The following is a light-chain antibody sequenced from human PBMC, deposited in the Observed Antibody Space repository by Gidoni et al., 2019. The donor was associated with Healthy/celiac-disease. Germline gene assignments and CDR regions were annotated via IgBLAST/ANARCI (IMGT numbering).Light chain of an antibody. J-gene: IGKJ1*01. Sequence: SVLYSSNNKNYLAWYQQKPGQPPKLLIYWASTRESGVPDRFSGSGSGTDFTPTISSLQAEDVAVYYCQQYYSTPRTFGQGTKVEIK. V-gene: IGKV4-1*01. CDR2: WAS. CDR3: QQYYSTPRT. CDR1: SVLYSSNNKNY.